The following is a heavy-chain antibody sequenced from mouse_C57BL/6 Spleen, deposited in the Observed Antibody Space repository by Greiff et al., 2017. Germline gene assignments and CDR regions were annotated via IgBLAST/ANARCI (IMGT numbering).Heavy chain of an antibody. J-gene: IGHJ4*01. CDR2: ISSGGSYT. CDR1: GFTFSSYG. CDR3: ARHYDYPYAMDY. D-gene: IGHD2-4*01. V-gene: IGHV5-6*01. Sequence: EVKVVESGGDLVKPGGSLKLSCAASGFTFSSYGMSWVRQTPDKRLEWVATISSGGSYTYYPDSVKGRFTISRDNAKNTLYLQMSSLKSEDTAMYYCARHYDYPYAMDYWGQGTSVTVSS.